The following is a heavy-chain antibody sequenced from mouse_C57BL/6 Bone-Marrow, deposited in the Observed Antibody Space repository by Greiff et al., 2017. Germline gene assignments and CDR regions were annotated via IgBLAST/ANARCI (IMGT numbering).Heavy chain of an antibody. Sequence: VHLVESGAELVRPGASVKLSCKASGYTFTDYYINWVKQRPGQGLEWIARIYPGSGNTYYNEKFKGKATLTAEKSSSTAYMQLSSLTSEDSAVYFCAIITTVGYAMDYWGQGTSVTVSS. CDR3: AIITTVGYAMDY. CDR2: IYPGSGNT. CDR1: GYTFTDYY. J-gene: IGHJ4*01. D-gene: IGHD1-1*01. V-gene: IGHV1-76*01.